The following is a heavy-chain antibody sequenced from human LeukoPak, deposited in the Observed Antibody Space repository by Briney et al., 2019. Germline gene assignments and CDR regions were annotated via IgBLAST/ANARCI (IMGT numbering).Heavy chain of an antibody. Sequence: PSETLSLTCTVSGGSISSYYWSWIRQPPGKGLEWIGYIYYSGSTNYNPSLKSRVTISVDTSKNQFSLKLSSVTAADTAVYYCARVAGTFCDYWGQGTLVTVSS. CDR1: GGSISSYY. J-gene: IGHJ4*02. D-gene: IGHD6-19*01. CDR3: ARVAGTFCDY. CDR2: IYYSGST. V-gene: IGHV4-59*01.